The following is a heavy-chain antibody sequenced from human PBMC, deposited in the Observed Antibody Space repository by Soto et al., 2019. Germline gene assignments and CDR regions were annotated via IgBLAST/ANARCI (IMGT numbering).Heavy chain of an antibody. Sequence: PSETLSLTCAVSAYSISSGDYWAWIRQPPGKGLEWIGSIFHSGSTYYNPSLKSRVTISADMSNNQFSLWLSSVTAADTAVYYCARDTGIGMVYFDPWGKEPLVPVSS. D-gene: IGHD3-10*01. CDR1: AYSISSGDY. CDR2: IFHSGST. CDR3: ARDTGIGMVYFDP. J-gene: IGHJ4*02. V-gene: IGHV4-38-2*02.